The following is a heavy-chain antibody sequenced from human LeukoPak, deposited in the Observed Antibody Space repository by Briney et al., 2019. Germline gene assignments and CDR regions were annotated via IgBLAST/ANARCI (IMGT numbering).Heavy chain of an antibody. D-gene: IGHD4-17*01. V-gene: IGHV3-30*18. J-gene: IGHJ4*02. CDR3: AKARGHDYGDRFLFAY. CDR2: FSYDGGNK. CDR1: GFTFSDYG. Sequence: GGSLRLSCAASGFTFSDYGMHWVRQAPGKGLEWVAVFSYDGGNKYYADSVKGRFTISRDDSKNTLYLLMNSLRLDDTAVYYCAKARGHDYGDRFLFAYWGQGTLVTVS.